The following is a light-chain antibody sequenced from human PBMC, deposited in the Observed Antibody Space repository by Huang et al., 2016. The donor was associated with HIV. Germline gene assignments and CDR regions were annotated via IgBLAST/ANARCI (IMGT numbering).Light chain of an antibody. V-gene: IGKV3-15*01. Sequence: EIVMTQSPATLSVSPGERVTLSCRASQSLSSQLAWYQQKRGQAPRLLIDGVSTRDTDSPARFSGSGSGTDFTLTINSLQSEDFATYYCQQYNDWPLTFGQGTEVEIK. CDR2: GVS. J-gene: IGKJ1*01. CDR3: QQYNDWPLT. CDR1: QSLSSQ.